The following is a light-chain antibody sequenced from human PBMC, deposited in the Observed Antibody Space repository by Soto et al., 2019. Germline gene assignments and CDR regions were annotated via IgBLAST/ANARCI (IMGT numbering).Light chain of an antibody. CDR1: SSDVGGYNY. Sequence: QSALTQPPSASGSPGQSVTISCTGTSSDVGGYNYVSWYQHHPGKAPKLLIYEVTKRPSGVPDRFSGSKSGNTACLTVSGLQADDEAEYYSCSNAGSHTHAFGTGTKLTVL. CDR2: EVT. CDR3: CSNAGSHTHA. J-gene: IGLJ1*01. V-gene: IGLV2-8*01.